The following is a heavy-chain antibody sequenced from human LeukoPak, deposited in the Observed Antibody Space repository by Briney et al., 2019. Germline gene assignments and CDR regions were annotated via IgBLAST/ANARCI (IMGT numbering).Heavy chain of an antibody. V-gene: IGHV3-30*04. D-gene: IGHD4/OR15-4a*01. CDR1: GFTFSSYV. Sequence: GGSLRLSCAASGFTFSSYVMNWVRQAPGKGLEWVAVISYAGTNKYYADSVKGRFTISRDNSKNTLYLQMNSLRAEDTAVYYCARRAGAYSHPYDYWGQGTLVTVSS. J-gene: IGHJ4*02. CDR2: ISYAGTNK. CDR3: ARRAGAYSHPYDY.